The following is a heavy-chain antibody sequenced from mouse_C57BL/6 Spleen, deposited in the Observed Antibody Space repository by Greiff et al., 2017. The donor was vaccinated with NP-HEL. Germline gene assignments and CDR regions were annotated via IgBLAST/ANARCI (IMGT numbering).Heavy chain of an antibody. CDR3: TSRGGSSYNYYAMDY. CDR2: IDPETGGT. Sequence: VQLQQSGAELVRPGASVTLSCKASGYTFTDYEMHWVKQTPVHGLEWIGAIDPETGGTAYNQKFKGKAILTADKSSSTDYMELRSLTSEDSAVYYCTSRGGSSYNYYAMDYWGQGTSVTVSS. CDR1: GYTFTDYE. V-gene: IGHV1-15*01. D-gene: IGHD1-1*01. J-gene: IGHJ4*01.